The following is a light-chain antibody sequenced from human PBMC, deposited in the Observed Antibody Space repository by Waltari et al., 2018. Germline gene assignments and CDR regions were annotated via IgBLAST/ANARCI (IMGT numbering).Light chain of an antibody. CDR1: QNIPTY. V-gene: IGKV1-39*01. J-gene: IGKJ3*01. CDR2: AAS. Sequence: IQLTQSPSSLSASVGDRVSITCRASQNIPTYLNWYQQIPGKAPRLLISAASNLQSGVPSRFSGSGSGTDFTLTVTSLHPEDFAAYYCQQSYGSPPTFGPGTKIHIK. CDR3: QQSYGSPPT.